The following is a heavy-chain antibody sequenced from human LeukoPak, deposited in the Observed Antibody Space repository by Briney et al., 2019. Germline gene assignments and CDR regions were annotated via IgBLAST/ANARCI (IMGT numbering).Heavy chain of an antibody. Sequence: SQTLSLTCTVSSDSINSGNYYWNWIRQPAGKGLEWIGRIYSSGSTNYNPSLKSRVTISVDTSKNQFSLKLSSVTAADTAVYYCARYEAVAGVFDYWGQGTLVTVSS. D-gene: IGHD6-19*01. V-gene: IGHV4-61*02. CDR3: ARYEAVAGVFDY. CDR1: SDSINSGNYY. CDR2: IYSSGST. J-gene: IGHJ4*02.